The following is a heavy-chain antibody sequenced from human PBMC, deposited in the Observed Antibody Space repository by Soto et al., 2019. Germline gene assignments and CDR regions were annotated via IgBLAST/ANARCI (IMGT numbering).Heavy chain of an antibody. CDR3: ARGLRYYGSGSYYPPNYYYYGMDV. D-gene: IGHD3-10*01. J-gene: IGHJ6*02. CDR2: IYYSGST. CDR1: GGSISSGDYY. Sequence: SETLSLTCTISGGSISSGDYYWSWIRQPPGKGLEWIGYIYYSGSTYYNPSLKSRVTISVDTSKNQFSLKLSSVTAADTAVYYCARGLRYYGSGSYYPPNYYYYGMDVWGQGTTVTVSS. V-gene: IGHV4-30-4*01.